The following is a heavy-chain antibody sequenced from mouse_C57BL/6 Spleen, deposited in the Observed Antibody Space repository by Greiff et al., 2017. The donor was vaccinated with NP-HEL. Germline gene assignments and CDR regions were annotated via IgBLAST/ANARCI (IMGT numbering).Heavy chain of an antibody. CDR3: AKRDYYGSSPLGYFDV. Sequence: QLQESGPELVKPGASVKISCKASGYSFTDYNMNWVKQSNGKSLEWIGVINPNYGTTSYNQKFKGKATLTVDQSSSTAYMQLNSLTSEDSAVYYCAKRDYYGSSPLGYFDVWGTGTTVTVSS. V-gene: IGHV1-39*01. CDR1: GYSFTDYN. D-gene: IGHD1-1*01. J-gene: IGHJ1*03. CDR2: INPNYGTT.